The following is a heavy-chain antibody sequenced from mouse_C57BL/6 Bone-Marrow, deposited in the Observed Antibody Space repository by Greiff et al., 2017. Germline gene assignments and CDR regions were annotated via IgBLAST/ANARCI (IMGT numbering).Heavy chain of an antibody. CDR3: ADDYGEAWFAY. CDR1: GYTFTSYG. J-gene: IGHJ3*01. V-gene: IGHV1-81*01. Sequence: VQLQQSGAELARPGASVKLSCKASGYTFTSYGISWVKQTPGQGLEWIGEIYPRSGNTYYNEKFKGKATLTADKSSSTAYMELRSLTSEDSAVYFCADDYGEAWFAYWGQGTLVAVSA. D-gene: IGHD2-4*01. CDR2: IYPRSGNT.